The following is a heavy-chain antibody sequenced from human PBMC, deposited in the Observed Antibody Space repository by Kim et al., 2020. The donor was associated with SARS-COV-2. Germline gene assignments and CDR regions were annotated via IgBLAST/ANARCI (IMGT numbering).Heavy chain of an antibody. D-gene: IGHD6-19*01. V-gene: IGHV3-21*01. J-gene: IGHJ4*02. Sequence: YPDSVKGRLTNSRANAKNSLYLQMTSLRAEDTAVYYCARVLSSGWSYFDYWGQGTLVTVSS. CDR3: ARVLSSGWSYFDY.